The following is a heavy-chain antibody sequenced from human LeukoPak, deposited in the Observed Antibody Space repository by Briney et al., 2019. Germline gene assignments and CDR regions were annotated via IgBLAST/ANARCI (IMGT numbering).Heavy chain of an antibody. J-gene: IGHJ3*02. D-gene: IGHD3-10*01. CDR2: INPSGGST. CDR1: GYTFTSYY. V-gene: IGHV1-46*01. CDR3: ARPRAIGEYGSGSYSGDAFDI. Sequence: GASVKVSCKASGYTFTSYYMHWVRQAPGQGLEWMGIINPSGGSTSYAQKFQGRVTMTRDTSTSTVYMELSSLRSEDTAVYYCARPRAIGEYGSGSYSGDAFDIWGQGTMVTVSS.